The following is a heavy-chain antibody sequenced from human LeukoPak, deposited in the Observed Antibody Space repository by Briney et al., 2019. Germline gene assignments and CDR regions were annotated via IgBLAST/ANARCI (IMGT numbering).Heavy chain of an antibody. D-gene: IGHD3-9*01. CDR3: ARDLYFDLYYMDV. CDR1: GFTFSTSS. V-gene: IGHV3-21*01. Sequence: GGSLRLSCAASGFTFSTSSMSWVRQAPGKGLEWVSSITTSSSYIYYADSVKGRFTISRDNAKNSLYLQMNSLRAEDTAVYYCARDLYFDLYYMDVWGKGTTVTISS. J-gene: IGHJ6*03. CDR2: ITTSSSYI.